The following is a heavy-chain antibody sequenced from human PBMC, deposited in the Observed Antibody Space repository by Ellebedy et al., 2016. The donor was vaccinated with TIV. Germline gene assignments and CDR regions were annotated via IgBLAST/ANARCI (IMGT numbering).Heavy chain of an antibody. V-gene: IGHV4-59*08. Sequence: MPSETLSLTCTVSGGSISSYYWSWIRQPPGKGLEWIGYIYYSGTTNYNPSLKSRVTISVDTSKNQFSLKLSSVTAADTAVYYCARRRGSGSCYIDYWGQGTLVTVSS. CDR2: IYYSGTT. J-gene: IGHJ4*02. CDR1: GGSISSYY. CDR3: ARRRGSGSCYIDY. D-gene: IGHD1-26*01.